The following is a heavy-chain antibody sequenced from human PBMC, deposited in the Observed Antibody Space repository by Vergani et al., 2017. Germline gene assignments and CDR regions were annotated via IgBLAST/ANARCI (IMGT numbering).Heavy chain of an antibody. CDR1: GYTFTSYA. J-gene: IGHJ6*02. Sequence: QVQLVQSGAEVKKPGASVKVSCKASGYTFTSYAMHWVRQAPGQRLEWMGWINAGNGNTKYSQKFQGRVTITRDKSASTAYMELSSLRSEDTAVYYCARNLPTAYYYYYGMDVWGQGTTVTVSS. CDR2: INAGNGNT. CDR3: ARNLPTAYYYYYGMDV. V-gene: IGHV1-3*01.